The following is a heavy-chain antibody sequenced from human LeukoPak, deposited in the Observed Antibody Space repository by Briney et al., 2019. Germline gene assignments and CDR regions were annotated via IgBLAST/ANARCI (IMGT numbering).Heavy chain of an antibody. V-gene: IGHV4-34*01. Sequence: PSETLSLTCAVYGGSFSGYYWSWIRQPPGKGLEWIGEINHSGSTNYNPSLKSRVTISVDTSKNQFSLKLSPVTAADTAVYYCARGCGSGSYSYYFDYWGQGTLVTVSS. J-gene: IGHJ4*02. CDR3: ARGCGSGSYSYYFDY. D-gene: IGHD3-10*01. CDR2: INHSGST. CDR1: GGSFSGYY.